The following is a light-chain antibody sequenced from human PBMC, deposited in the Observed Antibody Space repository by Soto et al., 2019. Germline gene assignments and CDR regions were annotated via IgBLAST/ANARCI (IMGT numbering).Light chain of an antibody. CDR2: EGS. Sequence: QSALTQPASVSGSPGQSITISCTGTSSDVGSYNLVSWYQQHPGKAPKLMIYEGSKRPSGDSNRFSGSKSGNTASLTISGLQAEDEADYYCCSYAGSSTLVFGGGTKLTV. CDR3: CSYAGSSTLV. J-gene: IGLJ2*01. V-gene: IGLV2-23*01. CDR1: SSDVGSYNL.